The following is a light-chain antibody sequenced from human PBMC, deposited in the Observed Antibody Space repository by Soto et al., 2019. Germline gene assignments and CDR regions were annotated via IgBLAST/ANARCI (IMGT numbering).Light chain of an antibody. J-gene: IGKJ3*01. CDR2: AAS. V-gene: IGKV1-12*01. Sequence: DIQMTQSPSSVSASVGDRVTITCRASQGISSWLAWYQQKPGKAPKVLIYAASSLQSGVPSRFSGSGSGTAFTHAISILRPEDFATYYWQQANSCLRVTFGRDTKVDIK. CDR1: QGISSW. CDR3: QQANSCLRVT.